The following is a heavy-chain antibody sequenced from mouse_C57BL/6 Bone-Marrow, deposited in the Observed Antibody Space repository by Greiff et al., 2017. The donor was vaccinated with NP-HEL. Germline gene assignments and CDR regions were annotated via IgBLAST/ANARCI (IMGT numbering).Heavy chain of an antibody. CDR2: IDPSDSYT. J-gene: IGHJ3*01. Sequence: QVQLQQPGAELVMPGASVKLSCKASGYTFTNYWMHWVKQRPGQGLEWIGEIDPSDSYTNYNQKFKGKSTLTVDKSSSTAYMQLSSLTSEDSAVYYCAREIYYYGSSPAWFAYWGQGTLVTVSA. D-gene: IGHD1-1*01. CDR1: GYTFTNYW. V-gene: IGHV1-69*01. CDR3: AREIYYYGSSPAWFAY.